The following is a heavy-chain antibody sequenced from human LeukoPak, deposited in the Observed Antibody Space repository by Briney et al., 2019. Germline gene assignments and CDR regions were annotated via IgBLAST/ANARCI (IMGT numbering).Heavy chain of an antibody. CDR1: GYTLTELS. D-gene: IGHD6-19*01. CDR2: FDPEDGET. CDR3: ATGIKYSSGWLSSHRVGYFDY. V-gene: IGHV1-24*01. Sequence: ASVKVSCKVSGYTLTELSMHWVRQAPGKGLEWMGGFDPEDGETIYAQKFQGRVTMTEDTSTDTAYMELSSLRSEDTAVYYCATGIKYSSGWLSSHRVGYFDYWGQGTLVTVSS. J-gene: IGHJ4*02.